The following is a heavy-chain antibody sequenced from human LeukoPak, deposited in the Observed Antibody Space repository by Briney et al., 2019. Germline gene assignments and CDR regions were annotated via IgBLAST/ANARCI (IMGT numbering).Heavy chain of an antibody. D-gene: IGHD3-3*01. Sequence: ASVKVSCKASGYTFTRYYVHWVRQAPGQGLEWMGIISPSGDSTSYAQKFQGKVTMTRDTSSRTVYLDLSGLRSEDTAVYYCARVGNYDFWSGYSNWFDPWGQGTLVTVSS. J-gene: IGHJ5*02. V-gene: IGHV1-46*01. CDR2: ISPSGDST. CDR3: ARVGNYDFWSGYSNWFDP. CDR1: GYTFTRYY.